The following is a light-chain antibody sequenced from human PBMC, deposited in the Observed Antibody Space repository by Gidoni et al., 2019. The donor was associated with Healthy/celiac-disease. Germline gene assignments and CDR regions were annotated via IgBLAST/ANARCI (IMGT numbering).Light chain of an antibody. V-gene: IGKV3-20*01. CDR2: GAS. Sequence: EIVLTQSPGTLSLSPGERATLSCRASQSVSSSSLAWYQQKPGQAPRLLIYGASSRATGIPDRFSGSGSGTDFTLTISRLEPEDFAVYSCQQYAGSPRTFXXXTKLEIK. J-gene: IGKJ2*01. CDR3: QQYAGSPRT. CDR1: QSVSSSS.